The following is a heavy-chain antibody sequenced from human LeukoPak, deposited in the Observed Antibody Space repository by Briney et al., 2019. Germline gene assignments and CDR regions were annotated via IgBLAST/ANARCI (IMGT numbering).Heavy chain of an antibody. J-gene: IGHJ5*02. CDR3: TRDWVHGSGSYYDP. Sequence: PGGSLRLSCTASGFTFGDYAMNWFRQAPGKGLEWVGFIRSIAYGATTEYAASVEGRFTISRDDSKTIAYLQMNSLKTEDTAVYYCTRDWVHGSGSYYDPWGQGTLVTVSS. CDR1: GFTFGDYA. D-gene: IGHD3-10*01. V-gene: IGHV3-49*03. CDR2: IRSIAYGATT.